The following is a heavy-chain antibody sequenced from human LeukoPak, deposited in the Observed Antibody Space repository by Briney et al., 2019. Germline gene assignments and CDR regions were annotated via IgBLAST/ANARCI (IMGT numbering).Heavy chain of an antibody. Sequence: SETLSLTCTVSGGSISSYYWSWIRQPAGKGLVWIGRIYTSGSTNYNPSLKSRVTMSVDTSKNQFSLKLSSVTAADTAVYYCARTGGYDWVDYWGQGTLVTVSS. CDR2: IYTSGST. J-gene: IGHJ4*02. CDR3: ARTGGYDWVDY. D-gene: IGHD5-12*01. V-gene: IGHV4-4*07. CDR1: GGSISSYY.